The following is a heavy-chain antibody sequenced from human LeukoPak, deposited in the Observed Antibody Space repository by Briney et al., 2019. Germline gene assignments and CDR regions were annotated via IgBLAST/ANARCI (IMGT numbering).Heavy chain of an antibody. Sequence: ASVKVSCKASGYTFTSYGISWVRQAPGQGLEWMGWISAYNGNTNYAQKLQGRVTMTTDTSTSTAYMELRSLRSDDTAVYYCARVVGSTKYYYYYYMDVWGKGTTVTVSS. CDR3: ARVVGSTKYYYYYYMDV. CDR1: GYTFTSYG. CDR2: ISAYNGNT. J-gene: IGHJ6*03. D-gene: IGHD1-26*01. V-gene: IGHV1-18*01.